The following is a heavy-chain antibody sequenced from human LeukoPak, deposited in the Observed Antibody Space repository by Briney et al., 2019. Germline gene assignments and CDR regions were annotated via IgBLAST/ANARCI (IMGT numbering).Heavy chain of an antibody. J-gene: IGHJ4*02. D-gene: IGHD6-25*01. Sequence: SETLSLTCTVSGGSISTISSSTYYWGWIRQAPGKGLEWIGSLFYGENSHYNPSLKRRATLSVDTSNNQFSLKLTSVTAADAAVYFCARQLRTAAADTRGYFDYWGQGTVVTVSS. CDR2: LFYGENS. CDR1: GGSISTISSSTYY. V-gene: IGHV4-39*01. CDR3: ARQLRTAAADTRGYFDY.